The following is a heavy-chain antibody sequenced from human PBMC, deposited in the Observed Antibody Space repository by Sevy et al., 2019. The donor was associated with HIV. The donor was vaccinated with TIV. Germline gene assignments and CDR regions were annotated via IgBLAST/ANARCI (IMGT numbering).Heavy chain of an antibody. Sequence: GGSLRLSCVASGFNFGDYAMHWVRQAPGKGLERVAVITTDVNKQYSVAPVRGRFTVSRDNSRTTLYLQMNSLRPEDTAIYYWAKDGGVGYTDFDGWGQGTLVTVSS. CDR1: GFNFGDYA. CDR3: AKDGGVGYTDFDG. V-gene: IGHV3-30*04. J-gene: IGHJ4*02. D-gene: IGHD5-12*01. CDR2: ITTDVNKQ.